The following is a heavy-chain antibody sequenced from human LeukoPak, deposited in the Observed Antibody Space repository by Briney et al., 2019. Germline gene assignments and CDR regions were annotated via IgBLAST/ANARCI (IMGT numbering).Heavy chain of an antibody. V-gene: IGHV3-23*01. Sequence: PGGSLRLSCAASGFTFSSYAMTWVRQAPGKGLEWVSAISGSGSSTYYADSVKGRFTISRDNSKNTLYLQMNSLRAEDTAVYYCTKDFARGVQYCSGGSCYPFDYWGQGTLVTVSS. CDR1: GFTFSSYA. D-gene: IGHD2-15*01. CDR3: TKDFARGVQYCSGGSCYPFDY. CDR2: ISGSGSST. J-gene: IGHJ4*02.